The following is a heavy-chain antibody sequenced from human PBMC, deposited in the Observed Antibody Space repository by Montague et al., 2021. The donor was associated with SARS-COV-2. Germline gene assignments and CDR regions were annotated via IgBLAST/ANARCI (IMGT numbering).Heavy chain of an antibody. CDR2: IYHTGTT. D-gene: IGHD2-15*01. J-gene: IGHJ4*02. Sequence: SETLSLTCAVSGDSITSDWWRWVRQPPGKGREWIGEIYHTGTTNYNPSLRSRVTISMARSRNQVSLSLTFVTAAATAVYYWAGHLIGGHALSHWGQGTLAAVSS. V-gene: IGHV4-4*02. CDR3: AGHLIGGHALSH. CDR1: GDSITSDW.